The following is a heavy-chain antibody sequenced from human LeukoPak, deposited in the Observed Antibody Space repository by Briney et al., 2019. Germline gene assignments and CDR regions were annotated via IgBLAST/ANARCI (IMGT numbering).Heavy chain of an antibody. CDR3: ARHGNPDYYYGSVRYGMDF. J-gene: IGHJ6*02. V-gene: IGHV4-39*01. CDR1: GGSISSSSYY. CDR2: IYYSGST. D-gene: IGHD3-10*01. Sequence: PSETLSLTCTVSGGSISSSSYYWGWIRQPPGKGLEWIGSIYYSGSTYYNPSLKSRVTISVDTSKNQFSLKLSSVTAAHTAVYYCARHGNPDYYYGSVRYGMDFYGQGNTVTVSS.